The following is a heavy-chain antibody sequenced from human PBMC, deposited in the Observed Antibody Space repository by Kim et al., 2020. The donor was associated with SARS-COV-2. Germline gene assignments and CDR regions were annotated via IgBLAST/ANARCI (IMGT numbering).Heavy chain of an antibody. J-gene: IGHJ2*01. D-gene: IGHD6-13*01. CDR1: GFTFRSYD. CDR2: ISISGDT. V-gene: IGHV3-13*04. Sequence: GGSLRLSCAASGFTFRSYDMHWVRQVTGKGLEWVSSISISGDTYYPGSVEGRFTTFRENAKNSLYLQMNSLRVGDTAVYYCARVGSSTWPSHYWHYDLWGRGTLVTVST. CDR3: ARVGSSTWPSHYWHYDL.